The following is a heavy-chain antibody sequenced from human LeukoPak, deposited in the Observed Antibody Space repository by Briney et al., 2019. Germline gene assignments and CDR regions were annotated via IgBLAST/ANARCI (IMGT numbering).Heavy chain of an antibody. D-gene: IGHD3-9*01. V-gene: IGHV4-61*08. Sequence: SETLSLTCAVSGGSISSGGYSWSWIRQPPGKGLEWIAFMSYRGTTKYNPSLKSRVTISVDTSKNQFSLKLSSVTAADTAVYYCAIAVGLLRYFDWLQGGYFDYWGQGTLVTVSS. CDR2: MSYRGTT. CDR3: AIAVGLLRYFDWLQGGYFDY. CDR1: GGSISSGGYS. J-gene: IGHJ4*02.